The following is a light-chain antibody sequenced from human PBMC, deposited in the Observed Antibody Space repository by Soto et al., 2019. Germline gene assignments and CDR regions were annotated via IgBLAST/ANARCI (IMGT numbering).Light chain of an antibody. J-gene: IGKJ4*01. Sequence: DIHMTQSPSSLSASVGDIFTITCQASQDINNCLSWYQHKPGSAPKLLIYDATNLETGVPSRLSGSGYGTDFTFNISSMKDEDFETYYCQQYDTPFLTFGGGTKVDIK. CDR1: QDINNC. CDR3: QQYDTPFLT. V-gene: IGKV1-33*01. CDR2: DAT.